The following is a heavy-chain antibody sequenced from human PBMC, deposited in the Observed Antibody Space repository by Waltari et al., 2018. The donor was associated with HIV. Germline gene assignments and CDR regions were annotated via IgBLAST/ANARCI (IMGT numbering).Heavy chain of an antibody. Sequence: CPASGFTFSSYAMHWVRQAPGKGLEWVAVISYDGSNKYYADSVKGRFTISRDNSKNTLYLQMNSLRAEDTAVYYCARDQYQLRGAGYYYYGMDVWGQGTTVTVSS. CDR2: ISYDGSNK. CDR3: ARDQYQLRGAGYYYYGMDV. V-gene: IGHV3-30*04. D-gene: IGHD2-2*01. CDR1: GFTFSSYA. J-gene: IGHJ6*02.